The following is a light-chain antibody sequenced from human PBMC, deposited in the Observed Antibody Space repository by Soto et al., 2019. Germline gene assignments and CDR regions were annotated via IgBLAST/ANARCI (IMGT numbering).Light chain of an antibody. CDR2: DAS. Sequence: DIQITHSPSSLSESVVDRVTITFRASQDISNYLNWYQQKPGKAPKLLIYDASNLETGVPSRFSGSGSGTDFTFTISSLQPEDIATYYCQKYDNLPINFGQGTRLAIK. V-gene: IGKV1-33*01. CDR1: QDISNY. CDR3: QKYDNLPIN. J-gene: IGKJ5*01.